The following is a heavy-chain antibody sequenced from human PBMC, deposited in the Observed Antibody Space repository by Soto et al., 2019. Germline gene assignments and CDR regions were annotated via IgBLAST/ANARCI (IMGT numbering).Heavy chain of an antibody. CDR1: GGSISSSSYY. D-gene: IGHD4-17*01. CDR3: ARHLRLTVTTCYFDY. CDR2: IYYSGST. Sequence: QLQLQESGPGLVKPSETLSLTCTVSGGSISSSSYYWGWIRQPPGKGLEWIGSIYYSGSTYYNPSLKSRVTISVDTSKNQFSLKLSSVTAADTAVYYCARHLRLTVTTCYFDYWGQGTLVTVSS. V-gene: IGHV4-39*01. J-gene: IGHJ4*02.